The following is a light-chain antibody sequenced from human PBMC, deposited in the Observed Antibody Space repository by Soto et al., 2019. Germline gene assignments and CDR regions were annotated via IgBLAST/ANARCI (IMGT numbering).Light chain of an antibody. CDR1: QSLSSW. CDR2: KAS. J-gene: IGKJ1*01. Sequence: DIQMTQSPSTLSASVGDRVTITCRASQSLSSWLSWYQHKPGKAPKLLIYKASSLEAGVPSRFSGSGSGTEFTLTISSLQPDDVATYFCQQYDTVSRTFGQGTKVEIK. V-gene: IGKV1-5*03. CDR3: QQYDTVSRT.